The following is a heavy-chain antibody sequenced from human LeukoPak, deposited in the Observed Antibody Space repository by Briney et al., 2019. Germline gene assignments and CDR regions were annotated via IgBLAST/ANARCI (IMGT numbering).Heavy chain of an antibody. J-gene: IGHJ4*02. D-gene: IGHD1-26*01. CDR2: IIPIFGTA. Sequence: SVKVSCKASGGTFSSYAISWVRQAPGQGLEWMGGIIPIFGTANYAQKFQGRVTITADESTSTAYMELSSLRSEDTAVYYCARLFYTKGWDDYWGQGTLVTVSS. CDR3: ARLFYTKGWDDY. CDR1: GGTFSSYA. V-gene: IGHV1-69*13.